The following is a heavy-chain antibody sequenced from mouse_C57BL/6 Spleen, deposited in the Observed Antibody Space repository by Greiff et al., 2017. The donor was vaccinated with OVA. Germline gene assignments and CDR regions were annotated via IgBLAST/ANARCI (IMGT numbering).Heavy chain of an antibody. Sequence: EVQVVESGGDLVKPGGSLKLSCAASGFTFSSYGMSWVRQTPDKRLEWVATISSGGSYTYYPDSVKGRFTISRDNAKNTLYLQMSSLKSEDTAMYYCARQGYCSSYVYFDVWGTGTTVTVSS. D-gene: IGHD1-1*01. CDR1: GFTFSSYG. V-gene: IGHV5-6*01. CDR2: ISSGGSYT. CDR3: ARQGYCSSYVYFDV. J-gene: IGHJ1*03.